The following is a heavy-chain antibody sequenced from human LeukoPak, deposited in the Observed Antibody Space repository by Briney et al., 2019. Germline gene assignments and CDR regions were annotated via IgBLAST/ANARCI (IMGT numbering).Heavy chain of an antibody. V-gene: IGHV4-38-2*01. CDR2: IYHSGST. CDR1: GYSISSGCY. J-gene: IGHJ4*02. D-gene: IGHD1-26*01. CDR3: ARQPLIVGATIRLSNFDY. Sequence: NSSETLSLTCAVSGYSISSGCYWGWIRQPPGKGLEWIGSIYHSGSTYYNPSLKSRVTISVDTSKNQFSLKLSSVTAADTAVYYCARQPLIVGATIRLSNFDYWGQGTLVTVSS.